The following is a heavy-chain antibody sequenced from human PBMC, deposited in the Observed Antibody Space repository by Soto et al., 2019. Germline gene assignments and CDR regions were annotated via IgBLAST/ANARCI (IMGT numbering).Heavy chain of an antibody. CDR1: GGTFSSYA. V-gene: IGHV1-69*13. Sequence: SVKVSCKASGGTFSSYAISWVRQAPGQGLEWMGGIIPIFGTANYAQKFQGRVTITADESTSTAYMELSSLRSEDTAVYYCAREADYYYYGMDVWGQGTTVTVSS. CDR3: AREADYYYYGMDV. J-gene: IGHJ6*02. CDR2: IIPIFGTA.